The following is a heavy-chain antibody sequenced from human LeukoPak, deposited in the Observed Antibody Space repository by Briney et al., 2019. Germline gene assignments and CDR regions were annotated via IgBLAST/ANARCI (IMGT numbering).Heavy chain of an antibody. J-gene: IGHJ6*04. V-gene: IGHV3-23*01. CDR2: ISGSGGST. Sequence: GGSLRLSCAASGFTFSSHGMSWVRQAPGKGLEWVSAISGSGGSTYYADSVKGRFTISRDNSKNTLYLQMNSLRAEDTAVYYCARDLDSLDVWGKGTTVTISS. D-gene: IGHD3/OR15-3a*01. CDR3: ARDLDSLDV. CDR1: GFTFSSHG.